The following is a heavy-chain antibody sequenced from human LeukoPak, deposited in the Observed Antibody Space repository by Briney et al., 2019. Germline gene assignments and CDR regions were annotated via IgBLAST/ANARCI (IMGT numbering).Heavy chain of an antibody. CDR1: GYTFTSYG. V-gene: IGHV1-18*01. D-gene: IGHD3-10*01. CDR2: ISAYNGNT. J-gene: IGHJ3*02. CDR3: ALYYYGSGSYYNVSPAFDI. Sequence: ASVKVSCKASGYTFTSYGISWVRQAPGQGLEWMGWISAYNGNTNYAQKLQGRVTMTTDTSTSTAYMVLRSLRSDDTAVYYCALYYYGSGSYYNVSPAFDIWGQGTMVTVSS.